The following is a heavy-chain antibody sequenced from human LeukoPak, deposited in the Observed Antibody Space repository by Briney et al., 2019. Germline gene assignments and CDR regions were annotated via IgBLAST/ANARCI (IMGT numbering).Heavy chain of an antibody. Sequence: GGSLRLSCTASGFTFSNFWMGWVRQAPGKGLEWVANIKQDETEKFYLGSVKGRFTISRDNAKNSLYLQMNSLRAEDTAVYYCARDNDYFDYWGQGTLVTVSS. CDR1: GFTFSNFW. CDR3: ARDNDYFDY. J-gene: IGHJ4*02. V-gene: IGHV3-7*03. D-gene: IGHD2-8*01. CDR2: IKQDETEK.